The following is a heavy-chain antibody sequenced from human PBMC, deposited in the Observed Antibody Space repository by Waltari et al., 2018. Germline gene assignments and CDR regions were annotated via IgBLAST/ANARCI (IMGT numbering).Heavy chain of an antibody. CDR2: IKQDGSEK. CDR1: GFTFSSYW. CDR3: ARHQLVSFDY. D-gene: IGHD6-6*01. Sequence: EVQLVESGGGLVQPGGSLRLSCAASGFTFSSYWMSWVRQAPGKGLEWVANIKQDGSEKYYGDSGKGRFTISRDNSKNSLYLQMNSLGAEDTAVYYCARHQLVSFDYWGQGTLVTVSS. V-gene: IGHV3-7*01. J-gene: IGHJ4*02.